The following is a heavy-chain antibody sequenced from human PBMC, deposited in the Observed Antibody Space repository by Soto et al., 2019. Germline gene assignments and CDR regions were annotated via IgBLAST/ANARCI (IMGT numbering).Heavy chain of an antibody. D-gene: IGHD2-2*01. CDR1: GFTFSSYW. Sequence: QPGGSLRLSCVASGFTFSSYWMHWVRQAPGKGLVWVSRLNGDGSTTTYADSVKGRFTISRDNANNTLYLHMNSLRADDAAVYYCARGGTSTSYWGSFDYWGQGTLVTVSS. CDR2: LNGDGSTT. CDR3: ARGGTSTSYWGSFDY. V-gene: IGHV3-74*01. J-gene: IGHJ4*02.